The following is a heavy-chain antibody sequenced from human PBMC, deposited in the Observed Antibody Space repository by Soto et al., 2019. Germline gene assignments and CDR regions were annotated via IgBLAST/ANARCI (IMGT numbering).Heavy chain of an antibody. CDR1: GLSVSNNY. D-gene: IGHD1-26*01. Sequence: EVQLVESGGGLVQPGGSLRLSCAPSGLSVSNNYMSWVRQAPGKGLEWVSVIYSGGTTHYAGSVKGRFTISRDIFKNMLYLQMNNLRAEDTAVYYCARDFRLIVVGAGFDYWGQGMSVTVSS. J-gene: IGHJ4*02. V-gene: IGHV3-66*01. CDR3: ARDFRLIVVGAGFDY. CDR2: IYSGGTT.